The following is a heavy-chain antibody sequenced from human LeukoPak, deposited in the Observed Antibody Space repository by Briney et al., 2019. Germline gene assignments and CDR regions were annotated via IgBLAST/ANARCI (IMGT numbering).Heavy chain of an antibody. Sequence: SETLSLTCTVSGGSINSHYWSWIRQPPGKGLEWIGYVFYPGSTNYNPSLKSRVTMSLDTSKNQFSLRLSSVTAADTAVFYCARHRAEMATITDDAFDLWGQGTTVTVAS. CDR2: VFYPGST. CDR1: GGSINSHY. J-gene: IGHJ3*01. D-gene: IGHD5-24*01. CDR3: ARHRAEMATITDDAFDL. V-gene: IGHV4-59*08.